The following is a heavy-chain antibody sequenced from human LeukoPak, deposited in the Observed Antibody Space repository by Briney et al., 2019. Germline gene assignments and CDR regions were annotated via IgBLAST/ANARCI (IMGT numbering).Heavy chain of an antibody. CDR3: ARAWRGCIGGRCPYYFDY. Sequence: QPGGSLRLSCAASGFTFSNYDMHWVRQPTGKGLEWVSAIDTAGDTYHPDSVRGRFTFSRENAKNSLSLQMNSLRAEDTAVYYCARAWRGCIGGRCPYYFDYWGQGTLVTVSS. V-gene: IGHV3-13*01. CDR1: GFTFSNYD. J-gene: IGHJ4*02. CDR2: IDTAGDT. D-gene: IGHD2-15*01.